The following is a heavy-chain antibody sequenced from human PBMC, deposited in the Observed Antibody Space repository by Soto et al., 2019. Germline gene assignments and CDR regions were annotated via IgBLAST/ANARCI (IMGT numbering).Heavy chain of an antibody. CDR1: GASISSGSYY. J-gene: IGHJ4*02. CDR2: ISNSGST. V-gene: IGHV4-31*03. Sequence: QVQLQESGPGLVKPSQTLSLTCTVSGASISSGSYYWSWIRQLPGKGLEWIGYISNSGSTYYNPSLKSRVTIAVETSKNQFSMRVSSVTAADTAVYYCARAVYSTHVYWGQGTLVTVSS. CDR3: ARAVYSTHVY. D-gene: IGHD4-4*01.